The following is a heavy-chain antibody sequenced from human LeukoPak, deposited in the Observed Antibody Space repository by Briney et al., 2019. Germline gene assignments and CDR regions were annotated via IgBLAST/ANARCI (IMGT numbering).Heavy chain of an antibody. V-gene: IGHV4-61*02. D-gene: IGHD6-19*01. CDR2: IYTNGWT. Sequence: SVTLSLTCTISGGSINSDLYYWAWIRQPAGKRLEWIGRIYTNGWTDYNPSLKSRVTISVDTSKNQFSLKLSFVTAADTAFYYCARGSGWNSFDPWGQGTLVTVSS. CDR1: GGSINSDLYY. J-gene: IGHJ5*02. CDR3: ARGSGWNSFDP.